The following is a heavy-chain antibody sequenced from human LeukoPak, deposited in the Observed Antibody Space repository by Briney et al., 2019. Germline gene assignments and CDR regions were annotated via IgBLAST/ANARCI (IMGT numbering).Heavy chain of an antibody. V-gene: IGHV3-30*02. CDR3: AKILATGEDGNY. J-gene: IGHJ4*02. CDR2: IRYDGSNK. CDR1: GFTFSSYA. Sequence: GGSLRLSCAASGFTFSSYAMSWVRQAPGKGLEWVAFIRYDGSNKYYADSVKGRFTISRDNSKNTLYLQMNSLRAEDTAVYYCAKILATGEDGNYWGQGTLVTVSS. D-gene: IGHD7-27*01.